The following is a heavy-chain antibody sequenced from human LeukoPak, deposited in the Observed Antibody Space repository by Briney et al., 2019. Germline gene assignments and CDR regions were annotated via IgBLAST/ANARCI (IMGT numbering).Heavy chain of an antibody. CDR1: GYSFTSYW. J-gene: IGHJ6*02. V-gene: IGHV5-51*01. Sequence: GESLKISCRGSGYSFTSYWIGWVRQLPGKGWEWMGTIYPGDSDTRYSPSFQGQVTISADKSISTAYLQWSSLKASDTAMYYCAVYYDSSGYPSGPYYYYYGMDVWGQGTTVTVSS. D-gene: IGHD3-22*01. CDR2: IYPGDSDT. CDR3: AVYYDSSGYPSGPYYYYYGMDV.